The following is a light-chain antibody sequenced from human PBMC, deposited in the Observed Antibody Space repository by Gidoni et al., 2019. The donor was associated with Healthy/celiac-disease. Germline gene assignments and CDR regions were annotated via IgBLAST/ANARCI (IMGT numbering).Light chain of an antibody. Sequence: EIVLPQSPGTLSLSPGERATLSCRASQRVSSSYLAWYQQKPGQAPRLLIYGASSRATGIPDRFSGSGSGTDFTLTISRLEPEDFAVYYCQQYGSSPVTFGQGTKVEIK. CDR3: QQYGSSPVT. CDR2: GAS. V-gene: IGKV3-20*01. CDR1: QRVSSSY. J-gene: IGKJ1*01.